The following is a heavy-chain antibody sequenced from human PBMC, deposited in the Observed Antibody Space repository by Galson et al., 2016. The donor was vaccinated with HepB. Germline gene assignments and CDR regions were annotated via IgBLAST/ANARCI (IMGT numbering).Heavy chain of an antibody. CDR2: IYYSGST. D-gene: IGHD3-3*01. J-gene: IGHJ3*02. Sequence: SETLSLTCTVSGGSISSSSYYWGWIRQPPGKGLEWIGSIYYSGSTYYNPSLRSRVTISVDTSKNQFSLKVNSVTAADTAVYYCARLQVGSITKGFEIWGQGTMVTVSS. CDR3: ARLQVGSITKGFEI. V-gene: IGHV4-39*01. CDR1: GGSISSSSYY.